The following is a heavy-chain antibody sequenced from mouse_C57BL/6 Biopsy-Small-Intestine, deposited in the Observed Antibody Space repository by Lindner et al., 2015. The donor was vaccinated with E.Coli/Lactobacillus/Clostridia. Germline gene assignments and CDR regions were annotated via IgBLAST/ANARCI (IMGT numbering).Heavy chain of an antibody. D-gene: IGHD1-1*01. CDR3: AREDYGSTYGWYFDV. J-gene: IGHJ1*01. CDR2: IVGGSNTI. Sequence: VQLQESGGGLVKPGGSLKLSCAASGFTFSDYGMHWVRQAPEKGLEWVAYIVGGSNTIYYADTVKGRFTISRDNAKNTLFLQMTSLRSEDTAMYYCAREDYGSTYGWYFDVWGLRDHGHRLL. CDR1: GFTFSDYG. V-gene: IGHV5-17*01.